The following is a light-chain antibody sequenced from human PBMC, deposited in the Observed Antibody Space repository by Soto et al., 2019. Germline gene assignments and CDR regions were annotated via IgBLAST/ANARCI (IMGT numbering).Light chain of an antibody. V-gene: IGKV1-39*01. J-gene: IGKJ1*01. Sequence: DIQMTQSPSSLSASVGDRVTITCRASQSISNYLNWYQQKPGKAPKLLIYAASSLQSGVPSRFSGSGSGTDFTLTITYLQPEDFATYYCQQANSFPWTFGQGTKVDIK. CDR3: QQANSFPWT. CDR1: QSISNY. CDR2: AAS.